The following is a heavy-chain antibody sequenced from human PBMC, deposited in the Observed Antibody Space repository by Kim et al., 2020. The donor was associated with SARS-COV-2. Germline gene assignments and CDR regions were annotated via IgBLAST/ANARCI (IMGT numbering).Heavy chain of an antibody. CDR2: INHSGST. V-gene: IGHV4-34*01. CDR3: ARVIAVGRSAFDI. CDR1: GGSFSGYY. D-gene: IGHD6-19*01. J-gene: IGHJ3*02. Sequence: SETLSLTCAVYGGSFSGYYWSWIRQPPGKGLEWIGEINHSGSTNYNPSLKSRVTISVDTSKNQFSLKLSSVTAADTAVYYCARVIAVGRSAFDIWGQGTMVTVSS.